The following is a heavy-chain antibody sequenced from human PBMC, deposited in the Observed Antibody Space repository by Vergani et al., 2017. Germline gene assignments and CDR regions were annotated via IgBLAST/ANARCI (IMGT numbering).Heavy chain of an antibody. J-gene: IGHJ5*02. V-gene: IGHV4/OR15-8*01. Sequence: QVQLVESGGGVVQPGTSLRLSCVVSGFALNRHAMYWVRQAPGKGLEWIATIYYFGSSYFNPSLESRVRISIDKSENQFSLNLTSVTAADTAVYYCARIYRWYGELSTNPWGQGTLVTVSS. CDR3: ARIYRWYGELSTNP. D-gene: IGHD3-16*02. CDR1: GFALNRHA. CDR2: IYYFGSS.